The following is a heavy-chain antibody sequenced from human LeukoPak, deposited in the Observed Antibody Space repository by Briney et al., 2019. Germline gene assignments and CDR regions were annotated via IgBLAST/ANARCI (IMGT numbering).Heavy chain of an antibody. V-gene: IGHV4-4*07. CDR1: GGSISSYY. J-gene: IGHJ5*02. CDR3: ARRTNVLLWFGESYWFDP. Sequence: PSETLSLTCTVSGGSISSYYWSSIRQPSRKGLEWIGHISSSGSTNYTPSLKSRVTISVDMSKSQFSLKLSSVTAADTAVYFCARRTNVLLWFGESYWFDPWGQGTLVTVSS. D-gene: IGHD3-10*01. CDR2: ISSSGST.